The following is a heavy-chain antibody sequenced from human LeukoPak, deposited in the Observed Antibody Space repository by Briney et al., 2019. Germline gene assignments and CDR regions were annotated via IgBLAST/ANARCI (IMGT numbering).Heavy chain of an antibody. Sequence: SETLSLTCTVSGASISIYYWSWIRQPPGKGLEWIGHIFYSESTKYNPSLKSRLTIAVDTSRNQFSLKLSSVSAADTAVYYCARGYSSSGHNWFDPWGQGTLVTVSS. D-gene: IGHD6-13*01. V-gene: IGHV4-59*01. J-gene: IGHJ5*02. CDR1: GASISIYY. CDR3: ARGYSSSGHNWFDP. CDR2: IFYSEST.